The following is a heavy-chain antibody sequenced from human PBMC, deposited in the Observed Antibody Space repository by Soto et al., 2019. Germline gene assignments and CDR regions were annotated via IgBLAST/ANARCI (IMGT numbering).Heavy chain of an antibody. CDR1: GYTFTDYY. CDR3: AREVHRTSRYGMDV. D-gene: IGHD2-8*01. J-gene: IGHJ6*02. Sequence: QVQLVQSGAEVKTPGASVKVSCKASGYTFTDYYMHWVRQAPGQGLEWMGWINPNGGGTNYAQKFQGWLTMTRDTSTSTTDMELSRLTPDDSAVYYCAREVHRTSRYGMDVWGQGTTVTVSS. V-gene: IGHV1-2*04. CDR2: INPNGGGT.